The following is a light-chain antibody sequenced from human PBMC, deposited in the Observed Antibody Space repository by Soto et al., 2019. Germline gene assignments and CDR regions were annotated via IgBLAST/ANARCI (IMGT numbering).Light chain of an antibody. V-gene: IGLV7-43*01. CDR3: LLYYGGNGT. J-gene: IGLJ2*01. Sequence: QAVVTQEPSLTVSPGGTVTVTCVSNTGTVTSGYYANWFQQKRGQAPRALIYGTSQKHSWTPARFSGFLLGGKAALTLSGVQTEDEAEYYCLLYYGGNGTLGGGTQLT. CDR1: TGTVTSGYY. CDR2: GTS.